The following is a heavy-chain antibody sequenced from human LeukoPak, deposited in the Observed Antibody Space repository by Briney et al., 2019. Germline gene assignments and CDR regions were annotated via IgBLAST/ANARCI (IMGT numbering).Heavy chain of an antibody. Sequence: SETLSLTCTVSGGSISSSNWWSWVRQPPGKGLEWIGEIYHSGSTNYNPSLKSRVTISVDKSKNQFSLKLSSVTAADTAVYYCARWGGGIAVAGTGFDYWGQGTLVTVSS. V-gene: IGHV4-4*02. CDR2: IYHSGST. CDR1: GGSISSSNW. D-gene: IGHD6-19*01. J-gene: IGHJ4*02. CDR3: ARWGGGIAVAGTGFDY.